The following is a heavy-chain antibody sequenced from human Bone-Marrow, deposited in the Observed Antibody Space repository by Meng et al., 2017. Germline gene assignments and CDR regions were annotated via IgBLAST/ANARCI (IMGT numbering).Heavy chain of an antibody. CDR1: GGTFSSYA. Sequence: SVKVSCKASGGTFSSYAISWVRQAPGQGLEWMGGIIPIFGTANYAQKFQGRVTITADESTSTAYMELSSLRSEDTAVYYCARVSKQWLANDYWGQGTLVTVSS. CDR2: IIPIFGTA. D-gene: IGHD6-19*01. J-gene: IGHJ4*02. V-gene: IGHV1-69*13. CDR3: ARVSKQWLANDY.